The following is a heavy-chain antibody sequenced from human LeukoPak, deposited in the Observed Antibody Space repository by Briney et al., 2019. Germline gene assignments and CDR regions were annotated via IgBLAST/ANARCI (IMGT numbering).Heavy chain of an antibody. Sequence: QSGGSLRLSCAASGFTFSAYEMNWVRQAPGKGLEWVSYIGSSGSTVYYADSVKGRFTISRDNAKNSLYMQMESLRAEDTAVYYCAREYYDSSGYYSGDAFDIWGQGTMVTVSS. J-gene: IGHJ3*02. V-gene: IGHV3-48*03. D-gene: IGHD3-22*01. CDR3: AREYYDSSGYYSGDAFDI. CDR1: GFTFSAYE. CDR2: IGSSGSTV.